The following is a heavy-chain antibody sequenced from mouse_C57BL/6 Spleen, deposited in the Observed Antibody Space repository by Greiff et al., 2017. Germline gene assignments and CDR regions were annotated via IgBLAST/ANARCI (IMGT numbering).Heavy chain of an antibody. V-gene: IGHV1-69*01. CDR2: IDPSDSYT. D-gene: IGHD1-1*01. CDR1: GYTFTSYW. Sequence: QVQLQQPGAELVMPGASVKLSCKASGYTFTSYWMHWVKQRPGQGLEWIGEIDPSDSYTNYNQKFKGKSTLTVDKSSSTASMQLSSLTSEDSAVYYCARAITTVVAGAMDDWGQGTSVTVSA. J-gene: IGHJ4*01. CDR3: ARAITTVVAGAMDD.